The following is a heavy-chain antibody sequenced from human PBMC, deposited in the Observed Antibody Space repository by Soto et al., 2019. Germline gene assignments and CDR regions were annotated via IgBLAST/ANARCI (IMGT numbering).Heavy chain of an antibody. V-gene: IGHV3-7*01. J-gene: IGHJ4*02. CDR1: GFTFTNYW. CDR2: IKQDGSEK. CDR3: ARDMGVFWSGYPEGGFDY. D-gene: IGHD3-3*01. Sequence: EAQLVESGRGLVQPGGSLRLSCAASGFTFTNYWMSWVRQAPGKGLEWVANIKQDGSEKYYADSAKGRFIISRDNAKTSLYLQMNSLRAEDTAVYYCARDMGVFWSGYPEGGFDYWGQGTPVTVSS.